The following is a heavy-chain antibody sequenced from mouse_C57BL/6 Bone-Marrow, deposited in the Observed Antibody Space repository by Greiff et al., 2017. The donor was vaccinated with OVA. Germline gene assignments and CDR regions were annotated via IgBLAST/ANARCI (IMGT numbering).Heavy chain of an antibody. D-gene: IGHD2-4*01. J-gene: IGHJ1*03. CDR2: IHPNSGST. V-gene: IGHV1-64*01. Sequence: QVQLQQPGAELVKPGASVKLSCKASGYTFTSYWMHWVKQRPGQGLEWIGMIHPNSGSTNYNEKFKSKATLTVDKSSSTAYMQLSSLTSEDSAVYYCARVGIYYDFWYFDVWGTGTTVTVSS. CDR3: ARVGIYYDFWYFDV. CDR1: GYTFTSYW.